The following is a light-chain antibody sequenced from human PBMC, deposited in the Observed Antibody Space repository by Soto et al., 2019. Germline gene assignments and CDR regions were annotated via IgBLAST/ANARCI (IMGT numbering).Light chain of an antibody. V-gene: IGKV3-11*01. CDR3: QQRHMWPIT. CDR2: DAY. Sequence: EVLFTQSPVTLSLSPVERATRAFMASQSFRGLLAWYQQKPGQAPRLLIYDAYNRATGIPPRFSGSGSGTDFTLTISSLEPEDSAVYYCQQRHMWPITFGQGTRLEIK. J-gene: IGKJ5*01. CDR1: QSFRGL.